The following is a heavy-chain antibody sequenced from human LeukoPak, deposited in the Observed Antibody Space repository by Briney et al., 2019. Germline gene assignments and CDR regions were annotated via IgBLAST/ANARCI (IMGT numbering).Heavy chain of an antibody. CDR1: GGSISSGGYS. J-gene: IGHJ3*02. V-gene: IGHV4-30-2*01. CDR2: IYHSGST. CDR3: ASGYDFWSGYKDGAFDI. Sequence: SETLSLTCAVSGGSISSGGYSWSWIRQPPGKGLEWIGYIYHSGSTYYNPSLKSRVTISVDRSKNQFSLKLSSVTAADTAVYYCASGYDFWSGYKDGAFDIWGQGTMVTVSS. D-gene: IGHD3-3*01.